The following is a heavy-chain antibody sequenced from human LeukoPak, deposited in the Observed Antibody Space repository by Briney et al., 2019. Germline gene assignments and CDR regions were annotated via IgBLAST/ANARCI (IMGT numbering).Heavy chain of an antibody. Sequence: GGSLRLSCAASGFTFSSYSMNWFRQTPGQGLEWVAKIKADGGEKDHVASVKGRFTISRDNAKNSLYLQMNSLRVEDTAVYYCARGGAARPDFWGQGTLVTVSS. V-gene: IGHV3-7*01. CDR3: ARGGAARPDF. J-gene: IGHJ4*02. CDR1: GFTFSSYS. CDR2: IKADGGEK. D-gene: IGHD6-6*01.